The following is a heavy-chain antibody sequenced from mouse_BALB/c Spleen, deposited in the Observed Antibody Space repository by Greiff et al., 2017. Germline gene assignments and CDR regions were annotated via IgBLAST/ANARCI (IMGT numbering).Heavy chain of an antibody. CDR3: ARGTAITTATSSFAY. V-gene: IGHV1-67*01. CDR2: ISTYYGNT. D-gene: IGHD1-2*01. CDR1: GYTFTDYA. J-gene: IGHJ3*01. Sequence: QVQLKESGPELVRPGVSVKISCKGSGYTFTDYAMHWVKQSHAKSLEWIGVISTYYGNTNYNQKFKGKATMTVDKSSSTAYMELARLTSEDSAIYYCARGTAITTATSSFAYWGQGTLVTVSA.